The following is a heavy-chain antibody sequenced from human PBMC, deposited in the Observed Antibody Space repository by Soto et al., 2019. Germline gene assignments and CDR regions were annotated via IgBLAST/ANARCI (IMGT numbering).Heavy chain of an antibody. CDR2: INPSGGST. J-gene: IGHJ6*02. V-gene: IGHV1-46*01. CDR1: GYTFTSYY. D-gene: IGHD6-6*01. CDR3: ARDRYGGSSSPSGGMDV. Sequence: ASVKVSCKASGYTFTSYYMHWVRQAPGQGLEWMGIINPSGGSTGYAQKFQGRVTMTRDTSTSTVYMELSSLRSEDTAVYYCARDRYGGSSSPSGGMDVWGQGTTVTVSS.